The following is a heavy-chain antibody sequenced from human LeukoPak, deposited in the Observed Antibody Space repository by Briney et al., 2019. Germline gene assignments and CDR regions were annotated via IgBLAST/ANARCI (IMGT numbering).Heavy chain of an antibody. CDR1: GGSISSYY. D-gene: IGHD3-10*01. V-gene: IGHV4-59*01. J-gene: IGHJ4*02. CDR3: ASFGELFSRVY. CDR2: IYYSGST. Sequence: SETLSLTCTVSGGSISSYYWSWIRQPPGKGLEWIGYIYYSGSTNYNPSLKSRVTISVDTSKNQFSLKLSSVTAADTAVYYCASFGELFSRVYWGQGTLVTVSS.